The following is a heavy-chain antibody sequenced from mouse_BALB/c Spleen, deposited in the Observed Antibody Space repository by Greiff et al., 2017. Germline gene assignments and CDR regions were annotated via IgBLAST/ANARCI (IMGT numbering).Heavy chain of an antibody. J-gene: IGHJ2*01. CDR2: IRNKANGYTT. CDR3: ARATTAHYFDY. D-gene: IGHD1-2*01. CDR1: GFTFTDYY. V-gene: IGHV7-3*02. Sequence: EVQLVESGGGLVQPGGSLRLSCATSGFTFTDYYMSWVRQPPGKALEWLGFIRNKANGYTTEYSASVKGRFTISRDNSQSILYLQMNTLRAEDSATYYCARATTAHYFDYWGQGTTLTVSS.